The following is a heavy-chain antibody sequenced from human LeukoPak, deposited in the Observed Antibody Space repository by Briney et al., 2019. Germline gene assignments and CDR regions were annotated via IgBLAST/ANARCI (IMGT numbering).Heavy chain of an antibody. Sequence: KTSETLSLTCTVSGDSISSYHWSWIRQPPGRGLEWIGYIYYRGSTNYNPSLTSRVTISLDTSKNQFSLKLSSVTAADTAVYYCARGGTVASYYYYTMDVWGQGTTVTVSS. D-gene: IGHD4-23*01. V-gene: IGHV4-59*12. J-gene: IGHJ6*02. CDR1: GDSISSYH. CDR2: IYYRGST. CDR3: ARGGTVASYYYYTMDV.